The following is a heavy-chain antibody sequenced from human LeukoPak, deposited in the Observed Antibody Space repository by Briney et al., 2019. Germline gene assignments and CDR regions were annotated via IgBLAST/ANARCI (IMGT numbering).Heavy chain of an antibody. J-gene: IGHJ4*02. D-gene: IGHD1-1*01. V-gene: IGHV3-7*04. CDR3: ARDRIAETGASGN. Sequence: TGGSLRLSCATSGFTFSSYWMSWVRQAPGKGLEWVANIKQDGSEKNHVDSVKGRFTISRDNAKNSLYLEMTSLRAEDTAVYHCARDRIAETGASGNWGQGTLVTVSS. CDR1: GFTFSSYW. CDR2: IKQDGSEK.